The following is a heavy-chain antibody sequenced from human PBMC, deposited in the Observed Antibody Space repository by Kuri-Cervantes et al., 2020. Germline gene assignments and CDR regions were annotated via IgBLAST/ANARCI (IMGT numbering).Heavy chain of an antibody. CDR3: ARVGWAEAAMVRYYYYYMDV. CDR2: IYYSGST. Sequence: SETLSLTCAVSGYSISSGYYWGWIRQPPGKGLEWIGSIYYSGSTYYNPSLKSRVTMSVDTSKNQFSLKLSSVTAADTAVYYCARVGWAEAAMVRYYYYYMDVWGKGTTVTVSS. CDR1: GYSISSGYY. V-gene: IGHV4-38-2*01. D-gene: IGHD5-18*01. J-gene: IGHJ6*03.